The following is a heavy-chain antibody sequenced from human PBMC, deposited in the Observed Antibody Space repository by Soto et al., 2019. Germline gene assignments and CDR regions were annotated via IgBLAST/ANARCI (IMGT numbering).Heavy chain of an antibody. V-gene: IGHV4-61*08. D-gene: IGHD3-10*01. Sequence: QVQLQESGPGLVKPSETLSLTCTVSGDSVSSGGYYWSWIRQPPGKGLEWIGYIYYSGSTNYNPTLKSRVTISLDTSKNQCSLKLTSVTAADTAVYYCARALQTYYYSSGSYSLDSWGQGALVTVSS. CDR3: ARALQTYYYSSGSYSLDS. CDR1: GDSVSSGGYY. J-gene: IGHJ4*02. CDR2: IYYSGST.